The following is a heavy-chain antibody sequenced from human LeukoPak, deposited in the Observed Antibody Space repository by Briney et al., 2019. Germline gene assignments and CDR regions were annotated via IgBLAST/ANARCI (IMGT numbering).Heavy chain of an antibody. CDR3: AKDRSGNWGHYDFWSGYYGIDY. CDR1: GFTFSSYA. D-gene: IGHD3-3*01. CDR2: ISGSGGST. V-gene: IGHV3-23*01. J-gene: IGHJ4*02. Sequence: GGSLRLSCAASGFTFSSYAMSWVRQAPGKGLEWVSAISGSGGSTYYADSVKGRFTISRDNSKNTLYLQMNSLRAEDTAVYYCAKDRSGNWGHYDFWSGYYGIDYWGQGTLVTVSS.